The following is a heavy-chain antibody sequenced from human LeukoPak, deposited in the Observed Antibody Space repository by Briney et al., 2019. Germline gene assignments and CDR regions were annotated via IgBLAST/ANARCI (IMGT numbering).Heavy chain of an antibody. D-gene: IGHD2-2*02. CDR1: GFTFSDYY. Sequence: PGGSLRLSCAASGFTFSDYYMSWIRQAPGKGLEWVSYISSSGSTIYYADSVKGRFTISRDNAKNSLYLQMNSLRAEDTAVYYCASDYCSSTSCYTDFDYWGQGTLVTVSS. J-gene: IGHJ4*02. V-gene: IGHV3-11*04. CDR2: ISSSGSTI. CDR3: ASDYCSSTSCYTDFDY.